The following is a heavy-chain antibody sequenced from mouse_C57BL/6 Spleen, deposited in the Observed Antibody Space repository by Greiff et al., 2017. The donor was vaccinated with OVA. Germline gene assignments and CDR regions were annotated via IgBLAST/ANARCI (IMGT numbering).Heavy chain of an antibody. CDR2: IDPSDSYT. Sequence: QVQLKQPGAELVRPGTSVKLSCKASGYTFTSYWMHWVKQRPGQGLEWIGVIDPSDSYTNYNQKFKGKATLTVDTSSSTAYMQLSSLTSEDSAVYYCARRVGLFDYWGQGTTLTVSS. V-gene: IGHV1-59*01. CDR3: ARRVGLFDY. J-gene: IGHJ2*01. CDR1: GYTFTSYW. D-gene: IGHD1-1*02.